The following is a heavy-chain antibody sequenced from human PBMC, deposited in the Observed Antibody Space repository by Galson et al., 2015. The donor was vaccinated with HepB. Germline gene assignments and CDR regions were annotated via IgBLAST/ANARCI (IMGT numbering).Heavy chain of an antibody. J-gene: IGHJ4*02. CDR1: GGSFSDYY. V-gene: IGHV4-34*01. CDR3: ARGPASVVYDYVWGSSRQPLYYLDS. Sequence: SETLSLTCAVYGGSFSDYYWSWIRQPPGKGLEWIGEINHSGRNNDNPSLKSRIIISVDTSKNQFSLKLTSVTAADAAVYYCARGPASVVYDYVWGSSRQPLYYLDSWGQGTLLTVSS. CDR2: INHSGRN. D-gene: IGHD3-16*02.